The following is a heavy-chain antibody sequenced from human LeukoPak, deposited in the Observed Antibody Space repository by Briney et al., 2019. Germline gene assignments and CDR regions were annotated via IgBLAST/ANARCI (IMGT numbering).Heavy chain of an antibody. CDR3: ARVRTPPRNFAITMVRGVNTGSLEYYYYYYMDV. CDR2: IYTSGST. CDR1: GGSISSYY. J-gene: IGHJ6*03. D-gene: IGHD3-10*01. V-gene: IGHV4-4*07. Sequence: PSETLSLTCTVSGGSISSYYWSWIRQPAGKGLEWIGRIYTSGSTNYNPSLKSRVTMSVDTSKDQFSLKLSSVTAADTAVYYCARVRTPPRNFAITMVRGVNTGSLEYYYYYYMDVWGKGTTVTISS.